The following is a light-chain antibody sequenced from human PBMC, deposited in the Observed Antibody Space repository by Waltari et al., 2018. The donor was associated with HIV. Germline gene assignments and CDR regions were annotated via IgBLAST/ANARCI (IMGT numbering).Light chain of an antibody. CDR3: AAWDDNLNAL. J-gene: IGLJ2*01. CDR2: KNN. Sequence: QSVLPQPPSASGTPGQRVTISCSGRRATIGRNSVSWYQQVPGTAPKLLIYKNNQRPSGVPDRFSGSKSGTSASLAISGLQSDDEADYYCAAWDDNLNALFGGGTRLTVL. V-gene: IGLV1-44*01. CDR1: RATIGRNS.